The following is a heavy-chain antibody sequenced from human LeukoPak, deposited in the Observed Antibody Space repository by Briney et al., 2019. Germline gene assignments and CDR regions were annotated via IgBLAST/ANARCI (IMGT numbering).Heavy chain of an antibody. CDR2: IYYSGST. J-gene: IGHJ6*02. CDR3: ARDRELGYCSGGSCYSNYYYGMDV. D-gene: IGHD2-15*01. CDR1: GGSISSYY. V-gene: IGHV4-59*01. Sequence: SETLSLTCTVSGGSISSYYWSWIRQPPGKGLGWIGYIYYSGSTNYNPSLKSRVTISVDTSKNQFSLKLSSVTAADTAVYYCARDRELGYCSGGSCYSNYYYGMDVWGQGTTVTVSS.